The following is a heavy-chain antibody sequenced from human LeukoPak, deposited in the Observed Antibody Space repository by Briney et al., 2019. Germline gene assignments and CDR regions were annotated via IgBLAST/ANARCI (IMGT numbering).Heavy chain of an antibody. D-gene: IGHD4-17*01. V-gene: IGHV3-23*01. CDR3: ARDSKEVYGDYCDY. CDR1: GFTFSSYA. CDR2: IIGSGGST. Sequence: GGSLRLSCAASGFTFSSYAMSWVRQAPGKGLEWVSSIIGSGGSTYYADSVNGRFTTSRDNSKNSLYLQMNSLRAEDTAVYYCARDSKEVYGDYCDYWGQGTLVTVSS. J-gene: IGHJ4*02.